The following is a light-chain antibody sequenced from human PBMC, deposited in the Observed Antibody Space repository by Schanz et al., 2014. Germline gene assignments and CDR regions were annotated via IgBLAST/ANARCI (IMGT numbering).Light chain of an antibody. CDR2: STN. V-gene: IGLV8-61*01. J-gene: IGLJ3*02. CDR1: SGSVSTSHA. CDR3: VLYMGSGIWV. Sequence: QTVVTQEPSFSVSPGGTVTLTCGLSSGSVSTSHAPSWYQQTPGQAPRTLIYSTNTRSSGVPDRFSGSILGSKAALTITGAQADDESVYYCVLYMGSGIWVFGGGTKLTVL.